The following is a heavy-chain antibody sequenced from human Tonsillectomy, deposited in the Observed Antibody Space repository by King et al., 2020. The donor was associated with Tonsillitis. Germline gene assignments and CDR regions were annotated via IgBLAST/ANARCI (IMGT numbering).Heavy chain of an antibody. CDR2: INHSGTT. Sequence: VQLQQWGAGLLKPSETLSLTCAVYGGSFSGYYWTWIRQPPGKGLEWIGEINHSGTTNCNPSLKSRVTISVDTSKNQFSLKPSSVTAADTAVYYCARGIVGATTPDYYYYGMDCWGQGTTVTVSS. D-gene: IGHD1-26*01. CDR3: ARGIVGATTPDYYYYGMDC. CDR1: GGSFSGYY. V-gene: IGHV4-34*01. J-gene: IGHJ6*02.